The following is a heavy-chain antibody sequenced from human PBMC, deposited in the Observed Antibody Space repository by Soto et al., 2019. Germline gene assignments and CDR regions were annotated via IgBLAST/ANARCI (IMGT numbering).Heavy chain of an antibody. CDR2: IYYSGST. D-gene: IGHD3-22*01. CDR1: GGSISSGDYY. J-gene: IGHJ4*02. Sequence: SETLSLTCTVSGGSISSGDYYWTWIRQPPGKGLERIGYIYYSGSTYYNPSLKSRVTISVDTSKNQFSLKLSSVTAADTAVYYCSLYYYDSSGFPSPFFYWGQGTLVTVSS. V-gene: IGHV4-30-4*01. CDR3: SLYYYDSSGFPSPFFY.